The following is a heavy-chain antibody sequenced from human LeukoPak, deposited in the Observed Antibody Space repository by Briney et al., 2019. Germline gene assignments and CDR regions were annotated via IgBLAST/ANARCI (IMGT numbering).Heavy chain of an antibody. V-gene: IGHV3-33*01. CDR1: GFTFSSYG. CDR3: ARGRRTTVITPPDY. CDR2: IWYDGSNK. Sequence: GGSLRLSCAASGFTFSSYGMHWVHQAPGKGLEWVAVIWYDGSNKYYADSVKGRFTISRDNSKNTLYLQMNSLRAEDTAVYYCARGRRTTVITPPDYWGQGTLVTVSS. J-gene: IGHJ4*02. D-gene: IGHD4-17*01.